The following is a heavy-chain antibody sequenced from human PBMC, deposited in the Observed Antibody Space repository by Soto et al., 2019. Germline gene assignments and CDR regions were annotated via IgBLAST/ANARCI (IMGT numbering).Heavy chain of an antibody. CDR3: AKYNYYDSSGYFDY. D-gene: IGHD3-22*01. Sequence: PGGSLRLSCAASGFTFSSYAMSWVRQAPGKGLEWVSAISGSGGSTYYADSVKGRFTISRDNSKNTLYLQMNSLRAEDTAVYHCAKYNYYDSSGYFDYWGQGTLVTVSS. CDR1: GFTFSSYA. J-gene: IGHJ4*02. CDR2: ISGSGGST. V-gene: IGHV3-23*01.